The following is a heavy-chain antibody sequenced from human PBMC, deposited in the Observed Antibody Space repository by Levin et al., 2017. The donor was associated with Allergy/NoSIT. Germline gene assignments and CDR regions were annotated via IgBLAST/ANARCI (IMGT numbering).Heavy chain of an antibody. CDR3: TRDSGLPAAIAVAGLISFDY. CDR2: IRSKAYGGTT. CDR1: GFTFGDYA. J-gene: IGHJ4*02. V-gene: IGHV3-49*03. D-gene: IGHD6-19*01. Sequence: GESLKISCTASGFTFGDYAMSWFRQAPGKGLEWVGFIRSKAYGGTTEYAASVKGRFTISRDDSKSIAYLQMNSLKTEDTAVYYCTRDSGLPAAIAVAGLISFDYWGQGTLVTVSS.